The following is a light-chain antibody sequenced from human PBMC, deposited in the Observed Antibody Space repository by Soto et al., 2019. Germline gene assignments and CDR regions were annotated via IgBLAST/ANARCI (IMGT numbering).Light chain of an antibody. Sequence: DIQMTQSPSTLSASVGDRVTITCRASQSINSWLAWYQQKPGKVPKLLIFKASTLQSGVPSRFSGSESGTEFTLTITSLQPDYFATYYCQQYNNFPWTCGQGTKVEIK. J-gene: IGKJ1*01. V-gene: IGKV1-5*03. CDR1: QSINSW. CDR2: KAS. CDR3: QQYNNFPWT.